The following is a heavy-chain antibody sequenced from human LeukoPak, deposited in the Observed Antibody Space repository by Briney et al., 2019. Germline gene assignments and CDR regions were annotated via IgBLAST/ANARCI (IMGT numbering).Heavy chain of an antibody. CDR1: GYSFINYW. V-gene: IGHV5-51*01. Sequence: GESLKISCKGSGYSFINYWIGWVRQMPGKGLEWMAIIYPGDCDIKYNPSFQDQVTISADKSISTAYLQWSSLKASDTAIYYCARRSGSGNWFDTWGQGTLVTVSS. CDR3: ARRSGSGNWFDT. CDR2: IYPGDCDI. D-gene: IGHD1-26*01. J-gene: IGHJ5*02.